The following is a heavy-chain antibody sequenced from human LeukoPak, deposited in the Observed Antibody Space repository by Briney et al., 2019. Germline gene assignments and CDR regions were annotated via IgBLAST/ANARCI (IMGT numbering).Heavy chain of an antibody. CDR3: ARGAGASGGRDYYSDY. J-gene: IGHJ4*02. Sequence: GGSLRLSCAASGFTFSGYALHWVRQAPGKGLWSVAVISNDANNKHYADSVKGRFTISRDNSKNTLYLQMNSLRPEDTAVYYCARGAGASGGRDYYSDYWGQGMLVAVSS. CDR1: GFTFSGYA. CDR2: ISNDANNK. V-gene: IGHV3-30*04. D-gene: IGHD6-13*01.